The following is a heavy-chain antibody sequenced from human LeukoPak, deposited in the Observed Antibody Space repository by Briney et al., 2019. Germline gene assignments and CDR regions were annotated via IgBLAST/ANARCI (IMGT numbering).Heavy chain of an antibody. Sequence: ASVKVFCKVSGYTLTELSMHWVRQAPGKGLGWMGGFDPEDGETIYAQKFQGRVTMTEDTSTDTAYMELSSLRSEDTAVYYCATGDYGDYYFDYWGQGTLVTVSS. CDR2: FDPEDGET. CDR1: GYTLTELS. D-gene: IGHD4-17*01. V-gene: IGHV1-24*01. J-gene: IGHJ4*02. CDR3: ATGDYGDYYFDY.